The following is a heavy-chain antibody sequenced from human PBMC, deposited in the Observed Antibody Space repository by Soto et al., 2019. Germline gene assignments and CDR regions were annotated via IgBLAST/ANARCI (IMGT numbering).Heavy chain of an antibody. CDR3: AKEMRINRSPFDY. J-gene: IGHJ4*02. CDR1: GFTFSNYD. CDR2: ISGSGSSP. V-gene: IGHV3-23*01. D-gene: IGHD3-10*01. Sequence: GSLRLSCSASGFTFSNYDMSCVRQAPGKGLEWVSVISGSGSSPYYADPVKGRFTIARDNSKNTLYLQMNRLRAEATAVYYCAKEMRINRSPFDYWGQGVLVAVSS.